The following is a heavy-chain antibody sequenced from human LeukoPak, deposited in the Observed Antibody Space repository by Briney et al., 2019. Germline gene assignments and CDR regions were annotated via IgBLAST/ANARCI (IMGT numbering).Heavy chain of an antibody. CDR2: ISYDGSNK. CDR1: GFTFSSYA. CDR3: ATAGGYCSSTSCYIWGPEYYFDY. J-gene: IGHJ4*02. V-gene: IGHV3-30-3*01. Sequence: HPGGSLRLSCAASGFTFSSYAMHWVRQAPGKGLEWVAVISYDGSNKYYADSVKGRFTISRDNSKNTLYLQMNSLRAEDTAVYYCATAGGYCSSTSCYIWGPEYYFDYWGQGTLVTVSS. D-gene: IGHD2-2*02.